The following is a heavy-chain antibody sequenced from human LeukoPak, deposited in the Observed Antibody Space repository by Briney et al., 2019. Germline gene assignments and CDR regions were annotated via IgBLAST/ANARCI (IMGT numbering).Heavy chain of an antibody. CDR2: ISAYNGNT. J-gene: IGHJ5*02. V-gene: IGHV1-18*01. Sequence: ASVKVSCKASGYTFTSYGISWVRQAPGQGLEWIGWISAYNGNTNYAQKLQGRVTMTRNTSISTAYMELSSLRSEDTAVYYCARGHGDYVGNWFDPWGQGTLVTVSS. CDR1: GYTFTSYG. D-gene: IGHD4-17*01. CDR3: ARGHGDYVGNWFDP.